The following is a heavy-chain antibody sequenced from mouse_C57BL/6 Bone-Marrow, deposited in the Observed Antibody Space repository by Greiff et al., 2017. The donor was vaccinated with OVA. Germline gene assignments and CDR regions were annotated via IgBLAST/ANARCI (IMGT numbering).Heavy chain of an antibody. CDR1: GYTFTSYG. V-gene: IGHV1-81*01. J-gene: IGHJ3*01. D-gene: IGHD2-3*01. Sequence: VKLQESGAELARPGASVKLSCKASGYTFTSYGISWVKQRTGQGLEWIGEIYPRSGNTYYNEKFKGKATLTADKSSSTAYMELRSLTSEDSAVYFCARGGYCPWFAYWGQGTLVTVSA. CDR2: IYPRSGNT. CDR3: ARGGYCPWFAY.